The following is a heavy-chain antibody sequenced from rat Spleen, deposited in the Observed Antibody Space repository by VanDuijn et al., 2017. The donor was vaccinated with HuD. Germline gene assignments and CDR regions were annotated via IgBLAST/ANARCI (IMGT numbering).Heavy chain of an antibody. D-gene: IGHD1-12*03. CDR2: ISTSGGST. V-gene: IGHV5S23*01. CDR3: TTAPYYYDGYYQVPFAY. CDR1: GFTFSNYN. J-gene: IGHJ3*01. Sequence: EVQLVESGGGLVQPGRSLKLSCVASGFTFSNYNMAWVRQAPTKGLEWVASISTSGGSTYYRDSVKGRFTISRDNAKSTLYLQMDSLRSEDTATYYCTTAPYYYDGYYQVPFAYWGQGTLVTVSS.